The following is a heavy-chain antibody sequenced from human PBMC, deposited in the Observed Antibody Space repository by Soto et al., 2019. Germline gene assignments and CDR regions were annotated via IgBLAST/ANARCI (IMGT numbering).Heavy chain of an antibody. CDR2: IKQDGSEK. V-gene: IGHV3-7*04. CDR1: GFTFSSYW. Sequence: PGGSLRLSFAASGFTFSSYWMSWVRQAPGKGLEWVANIKQDGSEKYYVDSVKGRFTISRDNAKSSLYLQMNSLRAEDTAVYYCARFYYDSSGYLPSPYYYYYGMDVWGQGTTVTVSS. J-gene: IGHJ6*02. D-gene: IGHD3-22*01. CDR3: ARFYYDSSGYLPSPYYYYYGMDV.